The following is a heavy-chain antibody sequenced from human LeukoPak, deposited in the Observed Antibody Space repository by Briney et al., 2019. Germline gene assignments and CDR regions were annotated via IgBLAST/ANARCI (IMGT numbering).Heavy chain of an antibody. J-gene: IGHJ5*02. D-gene: IGHD2-2*01. Sequence: KPSETLSLTCAVYGWSFNDYYRNWIRQPPGKGLEWIGEINARGDTNYNPSLKSRVTISVDTSKKQFSLRLTSMIAADTALYYCARGQVPAARGYNWFDPWGQGTLVTVSS. V-gene: IGHV4-34*01. CDR1: GWSFNDYY. CDR2: INARGDT. CDR3: ARGQVPAARGYNWFDP.